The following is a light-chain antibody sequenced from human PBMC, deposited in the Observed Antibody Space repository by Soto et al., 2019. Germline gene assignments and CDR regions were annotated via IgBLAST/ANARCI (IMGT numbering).Light chain of an antibody. CDR1: SSDVGGYNY. Sequence: QSALTQPRSVSGSPGQSVTISCTGTSSDVGGYNYVSWYQQHPGKAPKLMIYDVSKRPSGVPDRFSGSKSGNTASLTISGLQCEDEADYYCCSYAGSYTWVFGTGTKLTVL. CDR2: DVS. J-gene: IGLJ1*01. V-gene: IGLV2-11*01. CDR3: CSYAGSYTWV.